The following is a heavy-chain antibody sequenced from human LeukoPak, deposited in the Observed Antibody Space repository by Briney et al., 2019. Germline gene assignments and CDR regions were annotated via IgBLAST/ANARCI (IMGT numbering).Heavy chain of an antibody. CDR2: IKLDGSEK. V-gene: IGHV3-7*03. Sequence: GGSLSLSFAASGFAFSSYWMTWVRPAPGKGRGWVATIKLDGSEKYYVDSVKGRFTISRDNAKSSLYLQMNSLRAEDTAVYYCATEHYYGSGRLDPWGQGTLVTVSS. D-gene: IGHD3-10*01. CDR3: ATEHYYGSGRLDP. J-gene: IGHJ5*02. CDR1: GFAFSSYW.